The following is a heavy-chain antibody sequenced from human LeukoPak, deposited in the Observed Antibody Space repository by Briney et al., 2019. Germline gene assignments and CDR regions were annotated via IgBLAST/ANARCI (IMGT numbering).Heavy chain of an antibody. J-gene: IGHJ6*03. V-gene: IGHV4-59*12. CDR3: ARGRLPDFGVVIAPYYYYYYMDV. CDR2: IRYSGSS. D-gene: IGHD3-3*01. CDR1: GGSISTYY. Sequence: SETLSLTCTVFGGSISTYYWSWIRQPPGKGLEWIGYIRYSGSSNYNPSLKSRLTISVDTSKNQFSLKLSSVTAADTAVYYCARGRLPDFGVVIAPYYYYYYMDVWGKGTTVTVSS.